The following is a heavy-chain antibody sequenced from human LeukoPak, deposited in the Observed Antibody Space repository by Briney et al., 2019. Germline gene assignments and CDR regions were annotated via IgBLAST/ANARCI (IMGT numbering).Heavy chain of an antibody. CDR1: GFTFGDYA. Sequence: GGSLRLSCTASGFTFGDYAMSWVRQAPGKGLEWVGFIRSKAYGGTTEYAASVKGRFTISRDDSKSIAYLQMNSLKTEDTAVYYCTRDVRNIVVVTAYLGQEDAFDIWGQGTMVTVSS. D-gene: IGHD2-21*02. CDR2: IRSKAYGGTT. CDR3: TRDVRNIVVVTAYLGQEDAFDI. J-gene: IGHJ3*02. V-gene: IGHV3-49*04.